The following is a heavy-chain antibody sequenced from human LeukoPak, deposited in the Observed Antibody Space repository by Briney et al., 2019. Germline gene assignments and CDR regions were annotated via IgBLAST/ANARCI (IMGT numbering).Heavy chain of an antibody. Sequence: GGSLRLSCAASGFTFSSYGMHWVRQAPGKGLEWVAVISYGGSNKYYADSVKGRFTISRDNSKNTLYLQMNSLRAEDTAVYYCAKDYNGHWGQGTLVTVSS. CDR2: ISYGGSNK. CDR3: AKDYNGH. D-gene: IGHD1-1*01. V-gene: IGHV3-30*18. J-gene: IGHJ1*01. CDR1: GFTFSSYG.